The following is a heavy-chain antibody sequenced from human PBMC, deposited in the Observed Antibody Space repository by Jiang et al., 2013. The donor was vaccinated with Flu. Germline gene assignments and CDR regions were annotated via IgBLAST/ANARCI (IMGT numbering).Heavy chain of an antibody. D-gene: IGHD4-23*01. V-gene: IGHV1-18*01. J-gene: IGHJ4*02. Sequence: GISWVRQAPGQGLEWMGWISAYNGNTNYAQKLQGRVTMTTDTSTSTAYMELRSLRSDDTAVYYCARDKLAGPFDYWGQGTLVTVSS. CDR2: ISAYNGNT. CDR3: ARDKLAGPFDY. CDR1: G.